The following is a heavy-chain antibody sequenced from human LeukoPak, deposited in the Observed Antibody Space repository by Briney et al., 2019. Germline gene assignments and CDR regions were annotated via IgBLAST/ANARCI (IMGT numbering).Heavy chain of an antibody. CDR1: GVTISSAW. V-gene: IGHV3-15*01. Sequence: GGSLRLSCAASGVTISSAWMRWVGQAPGKGLEWVGRIKSKTDGGTTDYAAPVKGRFTISRDDSKNTLYLQLYRLKTEDTAVYYCTTDRDISVWSFDYWGQGTLVTVSS. D-gene: IGHD6-19*01. CDR2: IKSKTDGGTT. J-gene: IGHJ4*02. CDR3: TTDRDISVWSFDY.